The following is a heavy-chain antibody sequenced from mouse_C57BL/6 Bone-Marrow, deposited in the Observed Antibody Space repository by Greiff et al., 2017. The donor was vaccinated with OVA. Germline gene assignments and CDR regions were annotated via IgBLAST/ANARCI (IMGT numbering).Heavy chain of an antibody. J-gene: IGHJ4*01. V-gene: IGHV1-81*01. CDR3: ARSRGYAMDY. CDR1: GYTFTSYG. D-gene: IGHD3-1*01. Sequence: QVQLQQSGAELARPGASVKLSCKASGYTFTSYGISWVKQRNGQGLEWIGVIYHRSGNTYYNEKFKGKATLTADKSSSTAYMELRSLTSEDAAVYCCARSRGYAMDYWGQGTSVTVSS. CDR2: IYHRSGNT.